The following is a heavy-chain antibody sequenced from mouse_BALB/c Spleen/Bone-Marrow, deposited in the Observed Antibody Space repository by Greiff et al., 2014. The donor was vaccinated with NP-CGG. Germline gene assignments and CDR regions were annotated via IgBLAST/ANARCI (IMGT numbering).Heavy chain of an antibody. CDR2: ISSSGSYT. D-gene: IGHD2-4*01. CDR1: GFTFSTYA. Sequence: EVQVVESGGGLAKPGGSLQLSCAASGFTFSTYAMSWVRQTPEKRLEWVATISSSGSYTYYPDSVKGRFTISRDNAKNTLYLQMSSLRSEDTAMFYCSRLRMITTYFDVWGAGTMVTVSS. J-gene: IGHJ1*01. CDR3: SRLRMITTYFDV. V-gene: IGHV5-9-3*01.